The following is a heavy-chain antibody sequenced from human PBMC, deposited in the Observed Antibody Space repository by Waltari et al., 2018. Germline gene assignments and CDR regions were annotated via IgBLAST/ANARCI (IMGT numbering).Heavy chain of an antibody. CDR2: IYYSGST. Sequence: QVQLQESGPGLVKPSETLSLTCPVSGGSISSYYWSWLRQPPGKGLEWIGYIYYSGSTNYNPSLKSRVTISVDTSKNQFSLKLSSVTAADTAVYYCARGNDYGDYVYNYWGQGTLVTVSS. CDR3: ARGNDYGDYVYNY. V-gene: IGHV4-59*01. D-gene: IGHD4-17*01. CDR1: GGSISSYY. J-gene: IGHJ4*02.